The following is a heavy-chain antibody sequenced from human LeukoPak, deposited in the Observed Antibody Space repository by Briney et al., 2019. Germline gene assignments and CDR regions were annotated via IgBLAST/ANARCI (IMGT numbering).Heavy chain of an antibody. CDR2: FSATDGSA. V-gene: IGHV3-23*01. D-gene: IGHD6-13*01. CDR3: ARAKIAAAGTGAFDV. J-gene: IGHJ3*01. Sequence: GGSLRLSCAASGFTFSSYAMTWVRQAPGRGLEWVSAFSATDGSAQYAESVEGRFTISRDNSKNTLFLQMNSLGAEDTAVYYCARAKIAAAGTGAFDVWGQGTLVTVSS. CDR1: GFTFSSYA.